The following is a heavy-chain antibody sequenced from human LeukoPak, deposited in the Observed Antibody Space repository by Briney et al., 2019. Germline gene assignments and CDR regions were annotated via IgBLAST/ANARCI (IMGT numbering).Heavy chain of an antibody. CDR2: ISGSGGST. CDR3: AKVGREGYCTNGVCWGSYYYYYMDV. D-gene: IGHD2-8*01. J-gene: IGHJ6*03. Sequence: PGGSLRLSCAASGFTFSSYAMSWVRQAPGKGLEWVSAISGSGGSTYYADSVKGRFTISRDNSKNTLYLQMNSLRAEDTAVYYCAKVGREGYCTNGVCWGSYYYYYMDVWGKGTTVTVSS. V-gene: IGHV3-23*01. CDR1: GFTFSSYA.